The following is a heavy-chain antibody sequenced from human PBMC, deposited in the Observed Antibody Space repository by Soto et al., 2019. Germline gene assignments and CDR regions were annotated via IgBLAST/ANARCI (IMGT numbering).Heavy chain of an antibody. CDR3: ASLIVVSSVDYYGMDV. V-gene: IGHV1-69*13. CDR2: IIPIFGTA. J-gene: IGHJ6*02. CDR1: GGTFSSYA. D-gene: IGHD3-22*01. Sequence: GASVKVSCKASGGTFSSYAISWVRQAPGQGLEWMGGIIPIFGTANYAQKFQGRVTITADESTSTAYMELSSLRSEDTAVYYCASLIVVSSVDYYGMDVWGQGTTVTVS.